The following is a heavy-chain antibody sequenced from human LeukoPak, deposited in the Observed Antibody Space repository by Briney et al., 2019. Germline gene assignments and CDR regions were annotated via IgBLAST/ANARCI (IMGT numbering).Heavy chain of an antibody. D-gene: IGHD5-18*01. CDR2: IYSGGST. CDR3: ARSLDSYGYWVFDY. V-gene: IGHV3-53*01. Sequence: GGSLRLSCAASGFTVSSNYMSWVRQAPGKGLEWVSVIYSGGSTYYADSVKGRFTISRDNSKNTLYFQMNSLRAEDTTVYYCARSLDSYGYWVFDYWGQGTLVTVSS. CDR1: GFTVSSNY. J-gene: IGHJ4*02.